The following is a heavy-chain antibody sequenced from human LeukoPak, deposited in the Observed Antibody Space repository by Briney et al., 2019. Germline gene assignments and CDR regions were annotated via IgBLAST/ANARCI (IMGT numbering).Heavy chain of an antibody. Sequence: GRSLRLSCAASGFTFSDYAMHWVRQAPGKGLEWVAVISKDGSDKYYPGSVRGRFTISRDNSKNTLYLQMNSLRAEDTAVYYCAKDGTPSSVPRITIFGVVDIWGQGTMVTVSS. CDR1: GFTFSDYA. V-gene: IGHV3-30-3*01. J-gene: IGHJ3*02. D-gene: IGHD3-3*01. CDR2: ISKDGSDK. CDR3: AKDGTPSSVPRITIFGVVDI.